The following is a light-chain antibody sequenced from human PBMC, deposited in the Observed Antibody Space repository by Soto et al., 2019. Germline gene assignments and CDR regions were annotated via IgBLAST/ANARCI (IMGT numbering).Light chain of an antibody. J-gene: IGKJ1*01. CDR1: QSVRSY. CDR3: QQYSDWPWT. V-gene: IGKV3-11*01. CDR2: DAF. Sequence: EIVLTQSPATLSLSPGERATLSCRASQSVRSYLAWYQQKPGQTPRLLIYDAFNRATGIPARFSGSGSGTDFTLTISSLEPEDFAVYYCQQYSDWPWTFGQGTKVEIK.